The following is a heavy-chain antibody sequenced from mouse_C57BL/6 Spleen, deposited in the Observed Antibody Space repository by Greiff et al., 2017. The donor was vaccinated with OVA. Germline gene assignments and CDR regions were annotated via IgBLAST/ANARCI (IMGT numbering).Heavy chain of an antibody. D-gene: IGHD2-1*01. CDR2: INPSNGGT. CDR3: ARSGGIYYGNFYYAMDY. J-gene: IGHJ4*01. CDR1: GYTFTSYW. V-gene: IGHV1-53*01. Sequence: VQLQQSGTELVKPGASVKLSCKASGYTFTSYWMHWVKQRPGQGLEWIGNINPSNGGTNYNEKFKSKATLTVDKSSSKAYMQLSSLTSEDSAVYYCARSGGIYYGNFYYAMDYWGQGTSVTVSS.